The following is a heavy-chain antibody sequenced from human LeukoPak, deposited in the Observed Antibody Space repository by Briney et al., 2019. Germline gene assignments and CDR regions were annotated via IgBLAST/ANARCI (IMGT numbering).Heavy chain of an antibody. CDR3: ASRLTGDAFDI. Sequence: PGRSLRLSCAASGFTFSSYGMHWVRQAPGKGLEWVSYISSSSSTIYYADSVKGRFTISRDNAKNSLYLQMNSLRAEDTAVYYCASRLTGDAFDIWGQGTMVTVSS. D-gene: IGHD7-27*01. CDR1: GFTFSSYG. V-gene: IGHV3-48*01. CDR2: ISSSSSTI. J-gene: IGHJ3*02.